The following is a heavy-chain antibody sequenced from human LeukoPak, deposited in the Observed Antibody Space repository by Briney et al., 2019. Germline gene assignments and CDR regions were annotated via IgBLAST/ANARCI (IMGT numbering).Heavy chain of an antibody. CDR1: GYTFTSYY. J-gene: IGHJ4*02. D-gene: IGHD1-26*01. V-gene: IGHV1-46*01. Sequence: ASVKVSCKASGYTFTSYYMHWVRQAPGQGLEWMGIINPSGGSTSYAQKFQGRVTMTRDTSTSTVYMELSSLRAEDTAVYYCAKWDIVGATLFDYWGQGTLVTVSS. CDR3: AKWDIVGATLFDY. CDR2: INPSGGST.